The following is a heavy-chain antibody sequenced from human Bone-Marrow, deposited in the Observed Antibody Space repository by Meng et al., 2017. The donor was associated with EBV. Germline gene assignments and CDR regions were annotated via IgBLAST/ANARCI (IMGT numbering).Heavy chain of an antibody. CDR2: TNEDGGIT. J-gene: IGHJ4*02. CDR3: SRDLAGPFDD. Sequence: VRLVGSGGGLVQPGGSLRLSCAVSGFSFSRFWMHWVRQVPGKGLVWVARTNEDGGITTYADSVKGRFIISRDNTRNTLYLQMYGLRDDDTGVYFCSRDLAGPFDDWGQGTLVTVSS. CDR1: GFSFSRFW. V-gene: IGHV3-74*01.